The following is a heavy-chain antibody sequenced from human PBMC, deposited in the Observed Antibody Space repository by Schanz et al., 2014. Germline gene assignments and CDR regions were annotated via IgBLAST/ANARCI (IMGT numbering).Heavy chain of an antibody. Sequence: QVQLVQSGAEVKKPGASVKVSCKASGYTFTSYGISWVRQAPGQGLEWMGWISPYNGNTNYAQKLQGRVTMTADTSTSTAYMDLRSLRSDDAAEYYCARYQSPYANSADVRYFDYWGQGSLVTVSS. CDR3: ARYQSPYANSADVRYFDY. D-gene: IGHD2-2*01. CDR1: GYTFTSYG. CDR2: ISPYNGNT. V-gene: IGHV1-18*01. J-gene: IGHJ4*02.